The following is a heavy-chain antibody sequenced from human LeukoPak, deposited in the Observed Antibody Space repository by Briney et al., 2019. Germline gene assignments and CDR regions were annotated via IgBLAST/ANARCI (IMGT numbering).Heavy chain of an antibody. V-gene: IGHV3-23*01. D-gene: IGHD1-26*01. CDR1: GFTFSSYA. J-gene: IGHJ4*02. CDR3: VKYGPQDSGSSHFDY. Sequence: GGALRLSCAASGFTFSSYAMSWVRQAPGKGLEWVSAIRDSGSSTHYADSVKGRFTTSRDNSKNTLFLQMNSLRAEDTAIYYCVKYGPQDSGSSHFDYWGQGALVTVSS. CDR2: IRDSGSST.